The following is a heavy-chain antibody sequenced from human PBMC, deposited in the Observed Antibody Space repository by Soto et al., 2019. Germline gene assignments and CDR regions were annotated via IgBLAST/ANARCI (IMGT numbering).Heavy chain of an antibody. Sequence: PGGSLRLSCVASGFSFSSYTMNWVRQAPGKGPERVSYITSSGSATYYADSVRGRFTISRDNGRNSLYLQMTSLRDGDTAVYYCASPFPYYYDSSGYYPAFGIWGQGTMVTVSS. CDR2: ITSSGSAT. CDR1: GFSFSSYT. D-gene: IGHD3-22*01. V-gene: IGHV3-48*02. J-gene: IGHJ3*02. CDR3: ASPFPYYYDSSGYYPAFGI.